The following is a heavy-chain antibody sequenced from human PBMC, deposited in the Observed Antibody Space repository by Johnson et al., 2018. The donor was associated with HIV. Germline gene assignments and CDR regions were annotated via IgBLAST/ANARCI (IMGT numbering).Heavy chain of an antibody. J-gene: IGHJ3*01. Sequence: QVQLVESGGGVVQPGRSLRLSCAASGFTFSSYAMHWVRQAPGQGLAWVAFIRHDGTNKYSADSMKGRFTISRDNSKNTLYLQMSSLRPEDTAVYYCAKIGQWRERLDAFDVWGQGTMVTVSS. CDR2: IRHDGTNK. D-gene: IGHD6-19*01. CDR1: GFTFSSYA. CDR3: AKIGQWRERLDAFDV. V-gene: IGHV3-30*02.